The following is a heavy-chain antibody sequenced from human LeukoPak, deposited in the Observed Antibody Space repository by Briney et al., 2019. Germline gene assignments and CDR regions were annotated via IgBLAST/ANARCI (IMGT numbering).Heavy chain of an antibody. CDR3: ARGNDFWTGYAYIPGFDY. D-gene: IGHD3/OR15-3a*01. CDR1: GFMLSSTW. J-gene: IGHJ4*02. CDR2: INSDGSNT. Sequence: GGSLRLSCAASGFMLSSTWMHWVRQAPGKGLVWVSRINSDGSNTNYADSVKGQFTISRDNAKNTLYLQINNLRAEDTAVYYCARGNDFWTGYAYIPGFDYWGQGILVTVSS. V-gene: IGHV3-74*01.